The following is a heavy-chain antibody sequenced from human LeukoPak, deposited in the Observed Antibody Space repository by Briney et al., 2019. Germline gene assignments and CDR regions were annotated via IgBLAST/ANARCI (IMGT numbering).Heavy chain of an antibody. CDR1: GFTFSNAW. CDR2: IKSKTDGGTT. Sequence: GGSLRLSCAASGFTFSNAWMSWVRQAPGKGLEWVGRIKSKTDGGTTDYAAPVKGRFTISRDDSKNTLYLQMNSLKTEDTAVYYCTTEYYYGSGDYYFDYWGQGTLVTVSS. J-gene: IGHJ4*02. CDR3: TTEYYYGSGDYYFDY. V-gene: IGHV3-15*01. D-gene: IGHD3-10*01.